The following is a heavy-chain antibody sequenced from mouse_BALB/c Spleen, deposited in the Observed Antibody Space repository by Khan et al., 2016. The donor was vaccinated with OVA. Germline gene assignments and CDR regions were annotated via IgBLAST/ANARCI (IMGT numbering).Heavy chain of an antibody. Sequence: VQLKESGPGLVKPSQSLSLTCTVTGYSITSDYAWNWIRQFPENKLEWMGYISYSGSTSYNPSLKSRISITRDTSKNQFFLQLNSVTTEDTATYYCARSIRANWGQGTTLTVSS. D-gene: IGHD3-3*01. V-gene: IGHV3-2*02. CDR3: ARSIRAN. J-gene: IGHJ2*01. CDR1: GYSITSDYA. CDR2: ISYSGST.